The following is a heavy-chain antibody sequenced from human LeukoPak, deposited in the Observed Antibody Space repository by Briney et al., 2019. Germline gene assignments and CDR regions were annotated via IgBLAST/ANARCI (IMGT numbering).Heavy chain of an antibody. J-gene: IGHJ5*02. D-gene: IGHD6-19*01. Sequence: PSETLSLTCTVSGGSISSFTYYWSWIRQPPGEGLEWIGYIFQSESTYYNPSLKSRGTISVDTSRNQFSLKLSSVTAEDTAVYYCTTDPIAVAGTRISLLLSAWGQGTLVTVSS. V-gene: IGHV4-30-2*05. CDR1: GGSISSFTYY. CDR2: IFQSEST. CDR3: TTDPIAVAGTRISLLLSA.